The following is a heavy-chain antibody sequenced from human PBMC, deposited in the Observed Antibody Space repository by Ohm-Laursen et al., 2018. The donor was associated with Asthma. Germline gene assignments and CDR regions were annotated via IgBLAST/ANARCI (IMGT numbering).Heavy chain of an antibody. CDR2: IYYTGNP. CDR3: ARDGRLRGSFDY. D-gene: IGHD3-10*01. Sequence: SDTLSLTCIVSGASISSGDYYWSWLRQLPGKGLEWLGHIYYTGNPVYNPSVLSRVAMSVDTSKNQFSLKLRSVTAADTALYYCARDGRLRGSFDYWGQGNLVTVSS. J-gene: IGHJ4*02. V-gene: IGHV4-31*03. CDR1: GASISSGDYY.